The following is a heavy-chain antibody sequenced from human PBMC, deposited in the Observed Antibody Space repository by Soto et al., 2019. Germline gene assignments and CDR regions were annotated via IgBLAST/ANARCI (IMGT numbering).Heavy chain of an antibody. Sequence: GASVKVSCKASGYTFTSYAMHWVRQAPGQRLEWMGWINAGNGNTKYSQKFQGRVTITRDTSASTAYMELSSLRSEDTAVYYCARKFDYYDSSGYKRESWAFDIWGLGTMVTVSS. CDR1: GYTFTSYA. D-gene: IGHD3-22*01. CDR3: ARKFDYYDSSGYKRESWAFDI. CDR2: INAGNGNT. J-gene: IGHJ3*02. V-gene: IGHV1-3*01.